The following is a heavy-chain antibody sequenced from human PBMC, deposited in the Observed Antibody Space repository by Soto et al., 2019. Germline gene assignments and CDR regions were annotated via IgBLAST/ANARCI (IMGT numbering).Heavy chain of an antibody. V-gene: IGHV4-39*01. CDR1: GDSISSSTSY. CDR3: AIHLAVATDRSIDY. J-gene: IGHJ4*02. D-gene: IGHD6-19*01. CDR2: IYYSGRT. Sequence: QLQLQESGPGLVKPSETLSLTCTVSGDSISSSTSYWSWIRQPPGKGLEWIGNIYYSGRTYYNPSLKSRVTISVDTSKNQFSLKLSSVTAADTAVYFCAIHLAVATDRSIDYWGQGTLVTVSS.